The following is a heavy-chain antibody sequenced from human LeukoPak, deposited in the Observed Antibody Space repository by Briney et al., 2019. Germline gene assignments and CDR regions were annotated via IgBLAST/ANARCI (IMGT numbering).Heavy chain of an antibody. CDR1: GGSISSSSYY. V-gene: IGHV4-39*07. CDR2: IYYSGST. J-gene: IGHJ6*02. D-gene: IGHD6-13*01. CDR3: AREFSSSWEYYYYYYGMDV. Sequence: SETLSLTCTVSGGSISSSSYYWGWIRQPPGKGLEWIGSIYYSGSTYYNPSLKSRVTISVDTSKNQFSLKLSSVTAADTAVYYCAREFSSSWEYYYYYYGMDVWGQGTTVTVSS.